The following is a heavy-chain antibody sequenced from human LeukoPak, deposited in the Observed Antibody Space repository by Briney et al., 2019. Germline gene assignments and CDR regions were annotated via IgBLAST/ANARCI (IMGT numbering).Heavy chain of an antibody. J-gene: IGHJ4*02. CDR3: ARIPEY. V-gene: IGHV3-64*01. CDR2: ISRNGGDT. Sequence: GGSLRLSCTASGFNFSSYAMHWVRQGPGKGLEFVSAISRNGGDTSYGNSVRGRFIISRDNSKNTVYLQMGSLRSKDAGVYYCARIPEYWGQGTLVAVSS. CDR1: GFNFSSYA.